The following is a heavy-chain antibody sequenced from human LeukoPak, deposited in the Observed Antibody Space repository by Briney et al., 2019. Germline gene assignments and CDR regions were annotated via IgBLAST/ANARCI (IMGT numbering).Heavy chain of an antibody. J-gene: IGHJ4*02. D-gene: IGHD3-22*01. CDR2: MHPNSGGT. Sequence: GASVKVSCKASGYTFTDYYLHWLRQAPRQGLEWMGWMHPNSGGTNYAQNFQGRVTMTRDTSITTAYMELSRLTSDDTAVYYCASLAHFDGSTYYPDFWGQGTLVTVSS. CDR3: ASLAHFDGSTYYPDF. V-gene: IGHV1-2*02. CDR1: GYTFTDYY.